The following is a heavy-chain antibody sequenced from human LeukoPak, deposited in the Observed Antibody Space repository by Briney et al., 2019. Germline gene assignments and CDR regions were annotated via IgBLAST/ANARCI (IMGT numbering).Heavy chain of an antibody. D-gene: IGHD6-13*01. CDR1: GFTFTSFA. J-gene: IGHJ4*02. CDR3: ARVGGDSSTWYNDY. CDR2: IRAGGEYT. V-gene: IGHV3-23*01. Sequence: GGSLRLSCAASGFTFTSFAMSWVRQAPGKGLEWVSAIRAGGEYTHYADSVKGRFTISRDNSKNTLYLQMNSLRAEDTAVYYCARVGGDSSTWYNDYWGQGTLVTVSP.